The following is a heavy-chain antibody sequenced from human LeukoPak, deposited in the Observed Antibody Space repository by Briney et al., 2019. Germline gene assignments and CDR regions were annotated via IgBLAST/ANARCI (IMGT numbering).Heavy chain of an antibody. CDR2: LTTAGDT. CDR1: GFTFSSYD. CDR3: ARVRRDSSGWYHVDY. Sequence: GGSLRLSCAASGFTFSSYDMHWVRQVRGKALEWVSSLTTAGDTFHPGSVKGRFTTSRENAKNSFYLQMNSLGAGDTAVYYCARVRRDSSGWYHVDYWGQGTLVTVSS. J-gene: IGHJ4*02. V-gene: IGHV3-13*01. D-gene: IGHD6-19*01.